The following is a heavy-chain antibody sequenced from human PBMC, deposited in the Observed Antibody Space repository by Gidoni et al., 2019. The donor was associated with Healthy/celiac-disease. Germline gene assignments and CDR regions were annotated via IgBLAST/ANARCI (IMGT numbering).Heavy chain of an antibody. Sequence: EVQLVESGGGLVQPGGSLRLSCAASGFTFSSYSMNWVRQAPGKGLEWVSYIRSSSSTIYYADSVKGRFTISRDNAKNSLYLQMNSLRAEDTAVYYCAISRGSGGPFDYWGQGTLVTVSS. CDR1: GFTFSSYS. D-gene: IGHD3-10*01. V-gene: IGHV3-48*04. CDR3: AISRGSGGPFDY. J-gene: IGHJ4*02. CDR2: IRSSSSTI.